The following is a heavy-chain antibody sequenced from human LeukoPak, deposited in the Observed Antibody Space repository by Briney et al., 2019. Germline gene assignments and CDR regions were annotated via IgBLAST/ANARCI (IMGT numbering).Heavy chain of an antibody. CDR3: ARGRTGAAALDF. CDR2: STHTGST. V-gene: IGHV4-34*01. Sequence: PSETLSLTCAVYGGSFSGHYWTWIRQAPGKGLEWIGESTHTGSTNHNPSLKSRVTISVDTSKNQFSLKLTSVSAADTAVYHCARGRTGAAALDFWGPGTLVTVSS. CDR1: GGSFSGHY. J-gene: IGHJ4*02. D-gene: IGHD2-2*01.